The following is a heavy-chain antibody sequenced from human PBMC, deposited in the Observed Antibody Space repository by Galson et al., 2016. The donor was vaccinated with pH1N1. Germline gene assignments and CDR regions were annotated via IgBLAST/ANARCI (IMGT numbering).Heavy chain of an antibody. D-gene: IGHD3-10*01. V-gene: IGHV4-39*01. CDR2: IYYSGIT. J-gene: IGHJ4*02. CDR1: GGSTKSSDYS. CDR3: LRHAAFSSRGAVDFDY. Sequence: ETLSLTCSVSGGSTKSSDYSWGWVRQPPGKGLEWIASIYYSGITYYKASLQSRLLISVATSKDQFSLRLTSVTAADTAGYYWLRHAAFSSRGAVDFDYWGQGIQVIVSS.